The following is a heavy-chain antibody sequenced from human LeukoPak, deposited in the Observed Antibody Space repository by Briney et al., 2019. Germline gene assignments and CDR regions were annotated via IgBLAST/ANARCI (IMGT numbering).Heavy chain of an antibody. CDR3: ARDRREFWSGFKTPYCYYGMDV. CDR2: IYYNGSP. D-gene: IGHD3-3*01. Sequence: PSETLSLTCAVSGGSVSSGSYYWSWIRQPPGKGLEWNEYIYYNGSPYNNLPLQSRLTISVDTSKNQFSQKLSSVTAADTAVYYCARDRREFWSGFKTPYCYYGMDVWGQGTTVTVSS. CDR1: GGSVSSGSYY. V-gene: IGHV4-61*01. J-gene: IGHJ6*02.